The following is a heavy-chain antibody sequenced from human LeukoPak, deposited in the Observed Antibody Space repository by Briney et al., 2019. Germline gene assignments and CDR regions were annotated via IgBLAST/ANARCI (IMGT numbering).Heavy chain of an antibody. J-gene: IGHJ4*02. D-gene: IGHD3-10*01. V-gene: IGHV4-59*12. Sequence: SETLSLTCTVSGGSISSYYWSWIRQPPGKGLEWIGYINYSGSTNYNPSLKSRVTISVDTSKNQFSLKLSSVTAADTAVYYCARGRYYGSGSYYNVLDLDYWGQGTLVTVSS. CDR1: GGSISSYY. CDR3: ARGRYYGSGSYYNVLDLDY. CDR2: INYSGST.